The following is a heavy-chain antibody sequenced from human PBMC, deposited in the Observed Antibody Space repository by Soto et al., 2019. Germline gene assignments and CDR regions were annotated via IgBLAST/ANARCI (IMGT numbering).Heavy chain of an antibody. J-gene: IGHJ5*02. V-gene: IGHV1-46*01. CDR2: INPHGGST. Sequence: ASVKVSCKAPGDTFTSYYLNWVRQAPGQGLEWMGVINPHGGSTKYAQKFQGRITMTRGTSRSTVYMELSSLRSDDTAIYYCARSSGGNFGIIIEGSNWFDPWGQGTLVTVSS. CDR3: ARSSGGNFGIIIEGSNWFDP. CDR1: GDTFTSYY. D-gene: IGHD3-3*01.